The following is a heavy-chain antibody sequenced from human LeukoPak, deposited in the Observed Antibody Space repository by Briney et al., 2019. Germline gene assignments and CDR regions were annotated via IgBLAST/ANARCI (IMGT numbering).Heavy chain of an antibody. Sequence: SETLSLTCTVSGGPISSGGYYWSWIRQHPGKGLEWIGYIYYSGSTYYNPSLKSRVTISVDTSKNQFSLKLSSVTAADTAVYYYAREQSSKLLWFGELSDGSYYGMDVWGQGTTVTVSS. V-gene: IGHV4-31*03. CDR2: IYYSGST. CDR1: GGPISSGGYY. J-gene: IGHJ6*02. D-gene: IGHD3-10*01. CDR3: AREQSSKLLWFGELSDGSYYGMDV.